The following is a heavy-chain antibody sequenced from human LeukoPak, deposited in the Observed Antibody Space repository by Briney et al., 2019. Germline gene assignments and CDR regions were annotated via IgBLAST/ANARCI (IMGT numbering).Heavy chain of an antibody. CDR1: GFTLSFCD. Sequence: GGSLSLSCGVSGFTLSFCDERGVRQSRGKGVEGVSGIRGSGDNTFYTDPVKGRFTISRDNSKKMLYLQMNSLRADDTGVYYCAKDRYRSDWYAFEMWGRGTMVTVSS. CDR3: AKDRYRSDWYAFEM. J-gene: IGHJ3*02. D-gene: IGHD6-19*01. CDR2: IRGSGDNT. V-gene: IGHV3-23*01.